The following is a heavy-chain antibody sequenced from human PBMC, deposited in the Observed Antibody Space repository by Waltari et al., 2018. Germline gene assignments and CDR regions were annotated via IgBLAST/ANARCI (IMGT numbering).Heavy chain of an antibody. CDR1: GATFSNSA. CDR3: ATYAAGSGLH. J-gene: IGHJ4*02. CDR2: IIPVLGTA. V-gene: IGHV1-69*12. Sequence: QVQLVQSGAEVKKPESSVKVSCKASGATFSNSAFSWVRQAPGQGFEWMGGIIPVLGTANSGQKFQGRATITADESTSTVYMGLSSLRSEDTAVYYCATYAAGSGLHWGQGTLVTVSS. D-gene: IGHD3-10*01.